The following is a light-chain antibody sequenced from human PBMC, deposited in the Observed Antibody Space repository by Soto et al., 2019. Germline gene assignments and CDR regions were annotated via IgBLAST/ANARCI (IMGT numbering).Light chain of an antibody. CDR1: KNDIGVYDF. J-gene: IGLJ7*01. CDR2: EVV. V-gene: IGLV2-8*01. Sequence: QSVLTQPPSASGSPGQSVTISCTGTKNDIGVYDFVSWYQHHPGKAPRLIIYEVVQRPSGVPDRFFGSKSGNTASLTVSGLQAADEADYFCKSYAGSNTYVFGSGTQLTVL. CDR3: KSYAGSNTYV.